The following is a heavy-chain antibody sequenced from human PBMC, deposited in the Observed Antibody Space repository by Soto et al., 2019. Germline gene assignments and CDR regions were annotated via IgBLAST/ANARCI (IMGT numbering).Heavy chain of an antibody. J-gene: IGHJ4*02. D-gene: IGHD3-22*01. CDR3: ARQDSSGQIDY. CDR2: INPGDYDT. V-gene: IGHV5-51*01. Sequence: EVQLVQSGAEVKKPGESLKISCKGSGYTFTSHWIGWVRQMPGKGLEWMGIINPGDYDTRYSPSFQGQVTISVDKSISTAHLQWSSLKASDTAMYLCARQDSSGQIDYWGQGTLVTVSS. CDR1: GYTFTSHW.